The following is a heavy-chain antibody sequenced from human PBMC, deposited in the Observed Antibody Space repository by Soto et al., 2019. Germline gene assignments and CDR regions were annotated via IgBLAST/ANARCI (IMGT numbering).Heavy chain of an antibody. J-gene: IGHJ4*02. D-gene: IGHD3-9*01. CDR2: IYYSGST. V-gene: IGHV4-39*01. CDR1: GGSISSSSYY. CDR3: ARLGRYSQTGSSRY. Sequence: QLQLQESGPGLVKPSETLSLTCTVSGGSISSSSYYWGWIRQPPGKGLEWIGSIYYSGSTYYNPSLKSRVPISVDTSKNQFSLKLSSVTAADTAVYYCARLGRYSQTGSSRYWGQGTLVTVSS.